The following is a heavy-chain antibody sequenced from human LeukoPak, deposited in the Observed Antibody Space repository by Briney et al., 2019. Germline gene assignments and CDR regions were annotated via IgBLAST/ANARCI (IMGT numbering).Heavy chain of an antibody. J-gene: IGHJ5*02. Sequence: GASVKVSCKASGYTFTGYYMHWVRQAPGQGLEWMGWINPNSGGTNYAQKFQGRVTMTRDTSISTAYMELSRLRSDDTAVYYCARGENVLRVLDSNNWFDPWGQGTLVTVSS. D-gene: IGHD3-3*01. CDR3: ARGENVLRVLDSNNWFDP. CDR1: GYTFTGYY. CDR2: INPNSGGT. V-gene: IGHV1-2*02.